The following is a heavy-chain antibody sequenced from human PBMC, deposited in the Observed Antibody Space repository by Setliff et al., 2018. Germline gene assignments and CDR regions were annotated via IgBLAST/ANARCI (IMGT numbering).Heavy chain of an antibody. CDR3: VKDRYCSDASCSPDYFDY. Sequence: PGGSLRLSCAASGFTFDDYGMSWVRQAPGKGLEWVSGINWNGGSTGYADSVKGRFTISRDNAKNSMYLQMNSLRAEDTAVYYCVKDRYCSDASCSPDYFDYWGQGTLVTVSS. CDR1: GFTFDDYG. D-gene: IGHD2-15*01. J-gene: IGHJ4*02. CDR2: INWNGGST. V-gene: IGHV3-20*04.